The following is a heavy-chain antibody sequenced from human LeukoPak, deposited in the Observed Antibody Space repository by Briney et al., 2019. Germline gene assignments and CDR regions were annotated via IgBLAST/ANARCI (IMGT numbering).Heavy chain of an antibody. CDR3: AREWGITMVRGVIKGRGYFDY. D-gene: IGHD3-10*01. CDR1: GYTFTSYG. CDR2: ISAYNGNT. J-gene: IGHJ4*02. V-gene: IGHV1-18*01. Sequence: ASVKVSCKASGYTFTSYGISWVRQAPGQGLERMGWISAYNGNTNYAQKLQGRVTMTTDTSTSTAYMELRSLRSDDTAVYYCAREWGITMVRGVIKGRGYFDYWGQGTLVTVSS.